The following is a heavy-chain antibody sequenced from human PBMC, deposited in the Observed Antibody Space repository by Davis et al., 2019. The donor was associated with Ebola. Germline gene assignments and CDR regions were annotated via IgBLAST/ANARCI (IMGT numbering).Heavy chain of an antibody. Sequence: GSLRLSCTVSGGSISSYYWSWIRQPPGKGLEWIGYIYYSGSTNYNPSLKSRVTISVDTSKNQFSLKLSSVTAADTAVYYCARVSAVAGNDYWGQGTLVTVSS. CDR3: ARVSAVAGNDY. V-gene: IGHV4-59*01. CDR1: GGSISSYY. CDR2: IYYSGST. D-gene: IGHD6-19*01. J-gene: IGHJ4*02.